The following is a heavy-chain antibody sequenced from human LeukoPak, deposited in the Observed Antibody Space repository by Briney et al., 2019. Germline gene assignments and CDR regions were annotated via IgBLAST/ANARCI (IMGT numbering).Heavy chain of an antibody. CDR1: GFTFSSYG. CDR3: AREMGLNIVATFGY. J-gene: IGHJ4*02. CDR2: IWYDGSNK. Sequence: GGSLRLSSAASGFTFSSYGMHWVRQAPGKGLEWVTLIWYDGSNKYYADSVKGRFTISRDNSKNTLYLQMNSLRAEDTAVYYCAREMGLNIVATFGYWGQGTLVTVSS. V-gene: IGHV3-33*01. D-gene: IGHD5-12*01.